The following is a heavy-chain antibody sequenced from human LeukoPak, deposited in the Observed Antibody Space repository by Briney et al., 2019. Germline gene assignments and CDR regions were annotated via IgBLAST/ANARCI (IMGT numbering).Heavy chain of an antibody. Sequence: SETLSLTCTVSGGSISSYYWSWIRQPPGKGLEWIGYIYYSGSTNYNPSLKSRVTISVDTSKNQFSLKLSSVTAADTAVYYCARHLGDLRDYWGQGTLVTVSS. CDR1: GGSISSYY. D-gene: IGHD3-16*01. V-gene: IGHV4-59*08. CDR3: ARHLGDLRDY. CDR2: IYYSGST. J-gene: IGHJ4*02.